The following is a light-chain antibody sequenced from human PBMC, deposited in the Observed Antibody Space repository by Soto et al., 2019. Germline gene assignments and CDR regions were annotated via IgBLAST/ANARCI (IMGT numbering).Light chain of an antibody. CDR2: GAS. J-gene: IGKJ5*01. CDR3: QQHGSSPIT. V-gene: IGKV3-20*01. CDR1: RSVTNNY. Sequence: FVLTQSPGPLSLSPGERATLSCRASRSVTNNYLAWHQQKPGQTPRLLLYGASSRATGIPDRFSGSGSGTDFPLTISRLESEDLAVYYCQQHGSSPITFGQATRLEIK.